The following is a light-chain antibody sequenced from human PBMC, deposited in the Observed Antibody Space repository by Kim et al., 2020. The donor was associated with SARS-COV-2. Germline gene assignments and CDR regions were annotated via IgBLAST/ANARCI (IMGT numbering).Light chain of an antibody. J-gene: IGKJ4*01. V-gene: IGKV1-8*01. CDR2: AAS. Sequence: ASTGDRGTITCRASQGISSYLAWYQQKPGKAPKLLIYAASTLQSGVPSRFSGSGSGTDFTLTISCLQSEDFATYYCQQYYSYPFLTFGGGTKLEI. CDR3: QQYYSYPFLT. CDR1: QGISSY.